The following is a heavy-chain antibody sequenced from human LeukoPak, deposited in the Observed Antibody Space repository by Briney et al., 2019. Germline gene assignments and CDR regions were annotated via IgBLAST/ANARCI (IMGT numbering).Heavy chain of an antibody. D-gene: IGHD6-19*01. Sequence: PGGSLRLSCADSGFTFSKYWMLWVRHAPGKGVESGSRINTDGTVTTYADSVKGRFTVSRDNDENTMFVQMNSVRDEDTGVYYCATKQWLAPPPDSWGQGTPVTVSS. V-gene: IGHV3-74*01. CDR2: INTDGTVT. CDR3: ATKQWLAPPPDS. J-gene: IGHJ4*02. CDR1: GFTFSKYW.